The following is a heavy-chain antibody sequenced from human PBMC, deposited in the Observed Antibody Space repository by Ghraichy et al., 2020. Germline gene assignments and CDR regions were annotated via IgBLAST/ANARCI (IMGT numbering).Heavy chain of an antibody. J-gene: IGHJ4*02. Sequence: SETLSLTCAVYGGSFSGYYWSWIRQPPGKGLEWIGEINHSGSTNYNPSLKSRVTISVDTSKNQFSLKLSSVTAADTAVYYCARAGLGGYSYLKYFDYWGQGTLVTVSS. D-gene: IGHD5-18*01. CDR3: ARAGLGGYSYLKYFDY. CDR2: INHSGST. CDR1: GGSFSGYY. V-gene: IGHV4-34*01.